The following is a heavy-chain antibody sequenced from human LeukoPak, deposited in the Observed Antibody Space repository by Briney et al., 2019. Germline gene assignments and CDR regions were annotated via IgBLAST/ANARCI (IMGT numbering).Heavy chain of an antibody. CDR2: INQDGSEK. V-gene: IGHV3-7*02. Sequence: GGSLRLSCAASGFTFSSNWMSWVRQAPGKGLEWVANINQDGSEKYYVDSVKARFTISRDNAKNSLYLQMNSLRAEDTAVYYCARKYCSSTSCLFDYWGQGTLVTVSS. CDR1: GFTFSSNW. CDR3: ARKYCSSTSCLFDY. D-gene: IGHD2-2*01. J-gene: IGHJ4*02.